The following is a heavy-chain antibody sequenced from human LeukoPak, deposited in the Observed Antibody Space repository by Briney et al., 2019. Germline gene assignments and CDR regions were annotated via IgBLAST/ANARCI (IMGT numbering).Heavy chain of an antibody. CDR3: ASGGVRRYFYLLPNVIDFDE. J-gene: IGHJ4*02. V-gene: IGHV3-30*03. D-gene: IGHD3-9*01. Sequence: GGSLRLSCAASGFTFSSYAMSWVRQAPGKGLEWVSDISYDGSNKYYADSVKGRFTISRDNAKNSLYLQMNRLRAEDTAVYYCASGGVRRYFYLLPNVIDFDECGEGSLVTVSS. CDR2: ISYDGSNK. CDR1: GFTFSSYA.